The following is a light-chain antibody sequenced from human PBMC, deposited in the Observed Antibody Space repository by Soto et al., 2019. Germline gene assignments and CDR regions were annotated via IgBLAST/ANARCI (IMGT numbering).Light chain of an antibody. CDR2: EVN. J-gene: IGLJ1*01. CDR1: SSDVGGYSY. V-gene: IGLV2-8*01. CDR3: SSYAGSSTHFYV. Sequence: QSVLTQPPSASGSPGQSVAISCTGTSSDVGGYSYVSWYQQHPGKAPKLMIYEVNKRPSGVPDRFSGSKSGNTASLTVSGLQAEDEADYYCSSYAGSSTHFYVFGTGTKV.